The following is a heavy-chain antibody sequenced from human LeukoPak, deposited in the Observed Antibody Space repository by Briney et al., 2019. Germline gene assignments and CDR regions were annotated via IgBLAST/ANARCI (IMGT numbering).Heavy chain of an antibody. Sequence: SETLSLTCAVYGGSFSGYYWSWIRQPPGKGLGWIGEINHSGSTNYNPSLKSRVTISVDTSKNQFSLKLSSVTAADTAVYYCASRGRAVAGTYFDYWGQGTLVTVSS. CDR3: ASRGRAVAGTYFDY. CDR2: INHSGST. D-gene: IGHD6-19*01. J-gene: IGHJ4*02. V-gene: IGHV4-34*01. CDR1: GGSFSGYY.